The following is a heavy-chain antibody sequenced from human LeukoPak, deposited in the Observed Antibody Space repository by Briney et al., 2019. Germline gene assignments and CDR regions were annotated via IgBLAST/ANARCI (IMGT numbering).Heavy chain of an antibody. CDR2: IYYSGST. Sequence: SETLSLTCTVSGGSISSYYWSWIRQPPGKGLEWIGYIYYSGSTNYNPSLKSRVTISVDTSKNQFSLKLSPVTAADTAVYYCAREALHRYPPWYYYYYYMDVWGKGTTVTVSS. CDR1: GGSISSYY. J-gene: IGHJ6*03. D-gene: IGHD1-14*01. V-gene: IGHV4-59*01. CDR3: AREALHRYPPWYYYYYYMDV.